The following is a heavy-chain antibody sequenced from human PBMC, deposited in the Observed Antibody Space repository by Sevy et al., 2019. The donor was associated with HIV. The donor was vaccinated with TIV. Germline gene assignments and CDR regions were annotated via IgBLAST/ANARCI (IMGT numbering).Heavy chain of an antibody. J-gene: IGHJ4*02. D-gene: IGHD6-19*01. V-gene: IGHV3-66*02. CDR3: VSLFLSYRSGWSYFDY. Sequence: GGSLRLSCAISGFTVNDKYIIWVRQAPGKGLEWVSVIFSSGSTYYADSAKGRFTISSDNSKNTVDLQMNSVRAEETAVYYCVSLFLSYRSGWSYFDYWGQGTLVTVSS. CDR2: IFSSGST. CDR1: GFTVNDKY.